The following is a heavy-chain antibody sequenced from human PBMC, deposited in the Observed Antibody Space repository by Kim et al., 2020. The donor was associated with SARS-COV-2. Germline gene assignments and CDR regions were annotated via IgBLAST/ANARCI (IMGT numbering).Heavy chain of an antibody. CDR3: TSDLGKYCGGDCYSGV. V-gene: IGHV3-15*01. CDR2: IKSKTNSGTT. CDR1: GFTFSNSC. Sequence: GGSLRLSCAASGFTFSNSCMNWVRQAPGKGLEWVGRIKSKTNSGTTAYGAPVKGRFTISRDDSKNTLYLQMNSLTTEDTAVYYCTSDLGKYCGGDCYSGVWGQGTMVTVSS. D-gene: IGHD2-21*02. J-gene: IGHJ3*01.